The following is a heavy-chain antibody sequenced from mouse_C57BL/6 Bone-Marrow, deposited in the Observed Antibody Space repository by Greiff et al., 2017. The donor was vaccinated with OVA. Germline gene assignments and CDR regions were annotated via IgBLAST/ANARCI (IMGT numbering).Heavy chain of an antibody. CDR1: GYTFTDYY. CDR2: INPNNGGT. Sequence: EVQLQQSGPELVKPGASVKISCKASGYTFTDYYMNWVKQSHGKGLEWIGDINPNNGGTIYNQKFKGKATLTVDTSSSTAYMELRSLTSEDTAVYYCARPYYYGSSPRYFDFWGKGTTVTVSS. J-gene: IGHJ1*03. D-gene: IGHD1-1*01. CDR3: ARPYYYGSSPRYFDF. V-gene: IGHV1-26*01.